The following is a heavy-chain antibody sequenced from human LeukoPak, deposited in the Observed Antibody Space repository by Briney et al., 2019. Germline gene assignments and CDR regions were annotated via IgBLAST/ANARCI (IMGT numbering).Heavy chain of an antibody. CDR1: GGSFSGYY. J-gene: IGHJ6*02. CDR3: ARGRGYSYGQSYHYYGMDV. Sequence: PSETLSLTCAVYGGSFSGYYWSWIRQPPGKGLEWIGEINHSGSTNYNPSLKSRVTISVDTSKNQFSLKLSSVTATDTAVYYCARGRGYSYGQSYHYYGMDVWGQGTTVTVSS. CDR2: INHSGST. V-gene: IGHV4-34*01. D-gene: IGHD5-18*01.